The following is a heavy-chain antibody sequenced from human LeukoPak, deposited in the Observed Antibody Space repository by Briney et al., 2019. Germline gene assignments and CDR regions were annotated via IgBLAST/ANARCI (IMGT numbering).Heavy chain of an antibody. CDR1: GFTFSSNG. Sequence: GGSLRLSCAASGFTFSSNGMTWVRQAPGKGLEWVAFIRYDGNDKFYSASVKGRFTISRDTSRNTLYLQMNSLRLDDTAVYYCAKDLMRDRWFGESWGQGTLVTVSS. J-gene: IGHJ5*02. D-gene: IGHD3-10*01. CDR3: AKDLMRDRWFGES. CDR2: IRYDGNDK. V-gene: IGHV3-30*02.